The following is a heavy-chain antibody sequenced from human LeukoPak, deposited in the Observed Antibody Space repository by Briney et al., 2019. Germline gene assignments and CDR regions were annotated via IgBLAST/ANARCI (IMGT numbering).Heavy chain of an antibody. J-gene: IGHJ3*02. CDR2: IWNDGSDE. Sequence: PGGSLRLSCAASGFSVSKYAMHWVRQTPGKGLEWVAAIWNDGSDENYADSAKGRFTISSDNSKNTLYLQMNSLRAEDSAVYYCAFEIGRSQGAFDIWGQGTMITVSS. V-gene: IGHV3-33*01. D-gene: IGHD1-26*01. CDR1: GFSVSKYA. CDR3: AFEIGRSQGAFDI.